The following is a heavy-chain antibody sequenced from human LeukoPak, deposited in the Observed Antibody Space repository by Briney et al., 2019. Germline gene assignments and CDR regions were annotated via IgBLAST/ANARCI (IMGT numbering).Heavy chain of an antibody. Sequence: GRSLRLSCVASGFTFDDYAMHWVRQAPGKGLEWVSGISWNSGSIGYADSVKGRFTISRDNAKNSLYLQMNSLRAEDTALYYCAKADDFWSSPDYWGQGTLVTVSS. V-gene: IGHV3-9*01. CDR2: ISWNSGSI. D-gene: IGHD3-3*01. J-gene: IGHJ4*02. CDR1: GFTFDDYA. CDR3: AKADDFWSSPDY.